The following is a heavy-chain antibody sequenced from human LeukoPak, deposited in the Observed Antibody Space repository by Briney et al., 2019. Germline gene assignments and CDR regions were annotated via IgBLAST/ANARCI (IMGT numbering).Heavy chain of an antibody. CDR1: GFTFDDYA. V-gene: IGHV3-9*01. J-gene: IGHJ6*02. D-gene: IGHD3-10*01. CDR3: AKDWPMVRDHYGMDV. CDR2: ISWNSGSI. Sequence: GRSPRLSCAASGFTFDDYAMHWVRQAPGKGLEWVSGISWNSGSIGYADSVKGRFTISRDNAKNSLYLQMNSLRAEDTALYYCAKDWPMVRDHYGMDVWGQGTTVTVSS.